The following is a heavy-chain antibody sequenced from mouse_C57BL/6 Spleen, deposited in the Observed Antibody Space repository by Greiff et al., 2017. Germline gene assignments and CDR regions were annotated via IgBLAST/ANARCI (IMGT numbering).Heavy chain of an antibody. V-gene: IGHV5-6*02. J-gene: IGHJ2*01. CDR1: GFTFSSYG. CDR3: ARQRGNY. Sequence: DVMLVESGGDLVKPGGSLKLSCAASGFTFSSYGMSWVRQTPDKRLEWVATISRCGSYTYYPDSVKGRFTISRDNAKNTLYLQMSSLKSEDTAMYYCARQRGNYWGQGTTLTVSS. CDR2: ISRCGSYT.